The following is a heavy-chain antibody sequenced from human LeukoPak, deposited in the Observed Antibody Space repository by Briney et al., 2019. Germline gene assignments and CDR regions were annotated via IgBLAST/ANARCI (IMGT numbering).Heavy chain of an antibody. D-gene: IGHD4-23*01. V-gene: IGHV3-53*01. CDR3: AYGGNSPYYYYGMDV. CDR1: GFTVSSNY. J-gene: IGHJ6*02. Sequence: GGSLRLSCAASGFTVSSNYMSWVRQAPGKGLEWVSVIYSGGSTYYADSVKGRFTISRDNSRNTLYLQMNSLRAEDTAVYYCAYGGNSPYYYYGMDVWGQGTTVTVSS. CDR2: IYSGGST.